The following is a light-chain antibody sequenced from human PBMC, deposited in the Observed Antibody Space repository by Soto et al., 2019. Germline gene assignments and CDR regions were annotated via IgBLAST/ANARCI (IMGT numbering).Light chain of an antibody. Sequence: SALTQPASVSGSPGQSIAISCTGTSSDVGGYNYVSWYQQHPGKAPKLIIYDVSNRPAGISTLFSGSKSGNTASLTISGLHAEDEADYYCCSYADSSTYVFGTGTKVTVL. CDR1: SSDVGGYNY. J-gene: IGLJ1*01. CDR2: DVS. CDR3: CSYADSSTYV. V-gene: IGLV2-23*02.